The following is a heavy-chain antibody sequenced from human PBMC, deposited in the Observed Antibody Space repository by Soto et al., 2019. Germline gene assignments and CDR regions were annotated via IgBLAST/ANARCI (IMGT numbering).Heavy chain of an antibody. D-gene: IGHD2-8*02. J-gene: IGHJ6*02. Sequence: LRLSCAASGFTFNTYGMHWVRQIPGKGLQWVAIIWYDGSIKYYADSVKGRFTISRDNSKNTLYLQMNSLRDEDTAVYYCARIDCTGNNCNPYYHYGMDVWGQGTTVTVSS. CDR3: ARIDCTGNNCNPYYHYGMDV. CDR1: GFTFNTYG. V-gene: IGHV3-33*01. CDR2: IWYDGSIK.